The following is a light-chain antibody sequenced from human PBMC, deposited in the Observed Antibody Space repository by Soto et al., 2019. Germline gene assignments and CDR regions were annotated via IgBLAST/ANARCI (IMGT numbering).Light chain of an antibody. V-gene: IGKV3-20*01. J-gene: IGKJ5*01. Sequence: EIALTQSPGTLSLSPGERVNLSCRASQSVSSNLAWYQQKPGQAPRLLIYGASSRATGIPDRFSGSGSGTDFTLTISRLEPEDFAVYYCQQYGSSPITFGQGTRLE. CDR1: QSVSSN. CDR3: QQYGSSPIT. CDR2: GAS.